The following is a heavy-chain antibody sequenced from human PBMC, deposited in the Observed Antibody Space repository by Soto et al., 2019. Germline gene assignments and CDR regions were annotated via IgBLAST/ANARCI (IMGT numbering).Heavy chain of an antibody. V-gene: IGHV3-7*03. Sequence: QTGGSLRLSCTASGFTFNKYWMTWVRQAPGKGLEWVAKIKQDGSEKYYVDSVKGRFTISRDNAKNSLYLQMNSLRAEDTAVYYCARVRYPKIITIIVTPRSRGDWFDPWGQGTLVTVSS. D-gene: IGHD3-22*01. CDR2: IKQDGSEK. J-gene: IGHJ5*02. CDR3: ARVRYPKIITIIVTPRSRGDWFDP. CDR1: GFTFNKYW.